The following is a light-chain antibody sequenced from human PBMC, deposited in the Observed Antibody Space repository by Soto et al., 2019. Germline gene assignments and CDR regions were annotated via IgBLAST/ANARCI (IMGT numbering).Light chain of an antibody. CDR2: LCS. V-gene: IGKV2-28*01. J-gene: IGKJ1*01. Sequence: DIVMTQSPLSLPVTPGEPASISCRSSQSLLHSNGYNYLDWYLQKPGQSPQLLIYLCSNRASGVHDRFSGSGSGTDFTLKISRVEAEDVGVYYCMQALQTPRTFGQGTKVEIK. CDR3: MQALQTPRT. CDR1: QSLLHSNGYNY.